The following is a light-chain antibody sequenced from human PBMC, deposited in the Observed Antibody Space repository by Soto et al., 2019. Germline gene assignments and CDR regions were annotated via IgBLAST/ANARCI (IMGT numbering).Light chain of an antibody. CDR3: SSFTRSSTYV. J-gene: IGLJ1*01. CDR1: SGSIASNY. CDR2: EVN. Sequence: NFMLTQPHSVSESPGKTVTISCTRSSGSIASNYVQWYQQRPGSAPTTVIYEVNNRPSGVSNRFSGSKSGNTASLTISGLQAEDEADYYCSSFTRSSTYVFGSGTKLTVL. V-gene: IGLV6-57*04.